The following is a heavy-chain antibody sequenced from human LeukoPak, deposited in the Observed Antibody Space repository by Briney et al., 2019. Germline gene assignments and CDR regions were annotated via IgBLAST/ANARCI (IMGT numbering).Heavy chain of an antibody. CDR1: GFTFSSYS. CDR2: ISPSSSHI. V-gene: IGHV3-48*01. J-gene: IGHJ4*02. CDR3: ARAAYSSGPDY. Sequence: GGSLRLSCAASGFTFSSYSMNWVRQAPGKGLEWVSYISPSSSHIYYVDSVKGRFTISRDNAKNSLYLQMNSLRGDDTAVYYCARAAYSSGPDYWGQGTLVTVSS. D-gene: IGHD6-19*01.